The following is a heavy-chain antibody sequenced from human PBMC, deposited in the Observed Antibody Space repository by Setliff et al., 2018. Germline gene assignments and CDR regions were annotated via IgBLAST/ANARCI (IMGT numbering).Heavy chain of an antibody. D-gene: IGHD4-17*01. CDR1: GGSISSSSYY. CDR3: ARDPLTTNRRRAFDI. CDR2: IYYSGST. Sequence: PSETLSLTCTVSGGSISSSSYYWGWIRQPPGKGLEWIGCIYYSGSTYYNPSLKSRVTISVDTSKNQFSLKLSSVTAADTAVYYCARDPLTTNRRRAFDIWGQGTMVTVSS. J-gene: IGHJ3*02. V-gene: IGHV4-39*07.